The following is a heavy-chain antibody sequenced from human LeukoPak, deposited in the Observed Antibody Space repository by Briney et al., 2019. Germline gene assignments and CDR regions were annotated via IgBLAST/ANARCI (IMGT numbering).Heavy chain of an antibody. CDR2: INPSGGST. D-gene: IGHD1-26*01. J-gene: IGHJ5*02. CDR3: ARGPTTGDLLRRFDP. V-gene: IGHV1-46*01. Sequence: ASVKVSCKASGYTFTRYYIYWVRQAPGQGLEWMGIINPSGGSTSYAQKFQGRVTMTRDTSTSTVYMELSSLRSEDTAVYYCARGPTTGDLLRRFDPWGQGTPVTVSS. CDR1: GYTFTRYY.